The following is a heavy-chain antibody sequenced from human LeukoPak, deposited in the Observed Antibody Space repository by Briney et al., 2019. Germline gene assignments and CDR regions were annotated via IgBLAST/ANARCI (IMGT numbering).Heavy chain of an antibody. J-gene: IGHJ3*02. CDR1: GFTFSSDG. V-gene: IGHV3-30*03. CDR2: ISYDGSHK. Sequence: PGGSLRLSCAASGFTFSSDGMHWVRQALGKGLEWVAVISYDGSHKYYADFVKGRFTISRDNSKNTLYLQMNSLRAEDTAVYYCATASRLSYDTFDIWGQGTMVTVSS. D-gene: IGHD2/OR15-2a*01. CDR3: ATASRLSYDTFDI.